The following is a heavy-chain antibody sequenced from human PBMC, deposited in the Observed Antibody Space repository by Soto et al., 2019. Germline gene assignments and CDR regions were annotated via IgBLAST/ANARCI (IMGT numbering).Heavy chain of an antibody. D-gene: IGHD2-15*01. V-gene: IGHV1-69*13. J-gene: IGHJ6*02. CDR2: IIPIFGTA. CDR3: ARVLGYCSGGSCSRGSYGSGYYYYGMDV. CDR1: GGTFSSYA. Sequence: SVKVSCKASGGTFSSYAISWVRQAPGQGLEWMGGIIPIFGTANYAQKFQGRVTITADESTSTAYMELSSLRSEDTAVYYCARVLGYCSGGSCSRGSYGSGYYYYGMDVWG.